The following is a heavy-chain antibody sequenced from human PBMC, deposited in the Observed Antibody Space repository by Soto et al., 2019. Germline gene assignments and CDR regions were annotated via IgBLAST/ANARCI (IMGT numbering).Heavy chain of an antibody. CDR1: GFTSGRYA. CDR3: AKAKYSSSWWAVDY. V-gene: IGHV3-23*01. Sequence: PWGSLRLSCAASGFTSGRYATSWVRQAPGKGLEGVSSTSASGGTTYYADSVKGRFTISRDNSKNILYLEMNSLRAEDTAVYYCAKAKYSSSWWAVDYWGQGTLVTVSS. D-gene: IGHD6-13*01. J-gene: IGHJ4*02. CDR2: TSASGGTT.